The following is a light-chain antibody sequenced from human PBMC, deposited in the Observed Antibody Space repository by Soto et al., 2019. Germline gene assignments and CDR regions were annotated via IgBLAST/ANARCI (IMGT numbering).Light chain of an antibody. Sequence: DIQMTQSPSSVSASVGDRVTITCRASQGIRSWLAWYQQKPGTAPKLLIYAASTLQSGVPSRFSGSGSGTDFTLTISSLQPDDFATYYCQQANSFPITFGLGTRLEIK. CDR2: AAS. J-gene: IGKJ5*01. CDR3: QQANSFPIT. V-gene: IGKV1-12*01. CDR1: QGIRSW.